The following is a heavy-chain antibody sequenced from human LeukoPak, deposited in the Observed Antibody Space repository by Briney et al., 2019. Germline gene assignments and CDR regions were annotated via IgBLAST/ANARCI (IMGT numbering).Heavy chain of an antibody. V-gene: IGHV4-39*07. Sequence: ASETLSLTCTVSGGSTSSINYYWGWIRQPPGKGLEWIGSMYYSGITYHNPSLKSRVTISLDTSKNQFSLKLSSVTAADTAVYYCARDIAINWFYSWGQGTLVTVSS. D-gene: IGHD2-15*01. CDR1: GGSTSSINYY. J-gene: IGHJ5*01. CDR3: ARDIAINWFYS. CDR2: MYYSGIT.